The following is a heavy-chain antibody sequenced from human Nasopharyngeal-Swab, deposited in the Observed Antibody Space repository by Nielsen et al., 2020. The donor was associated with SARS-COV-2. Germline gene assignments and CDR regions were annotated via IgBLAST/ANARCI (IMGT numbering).Heavy chain of an antibody. V-gene: IGHV1-2*06. D-gene: IGHD3-10*01. CDR3: AGAPPVLQLSFGRDYNTSHYYYGMDV. Sequence: ASVKVSCKASGYTFTGYYMHWVRQAPGQGLEWMGRINPNSGGTNYAQKFQGRVTMTRDTSISTAYMELSSLRSEDTAVYYCAGAPPVLQLSFGRDYNTSHYYYGMDVWGQGTTVTVSS. J-gene: IGHJ6*02. CDR2: INPNSGGT. CDR1: GYTFTGYY.